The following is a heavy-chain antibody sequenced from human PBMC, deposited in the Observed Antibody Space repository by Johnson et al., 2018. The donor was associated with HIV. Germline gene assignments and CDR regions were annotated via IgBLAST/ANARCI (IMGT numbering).Heavy chain of an antibody. CDR3: AKDRRIYESIYEFDI. CDR1: GFTFDDYA. D-gene: IGHD2-21*01. J-gene: IGHJ3*02. V-gene: IGHV3-9*01. Sequence: QLVESGGDLVQPGRSLRLSCAASGFTFDDYAMHWVRHDAKKGLEWVAGISWNSRSVGYTGSVKGRFTISRGNAKNSLYLQMNSLRTEDTAVYYCAKDRRIYESIYEFDIWGQGTMVTVSS. CDR2: ISWNSRSV.